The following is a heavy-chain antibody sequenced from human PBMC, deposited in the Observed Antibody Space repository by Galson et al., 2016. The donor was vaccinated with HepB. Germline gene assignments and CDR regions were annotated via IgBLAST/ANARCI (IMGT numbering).Heavy chain of an antibody. Sequence: SLRLSCAASGFTFSSYGMHWVRQAPGKGLEWVAVIWYDGSNKYFADSVKGRFTISRDNSKNTLYLQMNSLKTEDTALYYCARPSGKYSGGFDIWGQGTMVTVSS. CDR1: GFTFSSYG. CDR2: IWYDGSNK. J-gene: IGHJ3*02. V-gene: IGHV3-33*01. D-gene: IGHD2/OR15-2a*01. CDR3: ARPSGKYSGGFDI.